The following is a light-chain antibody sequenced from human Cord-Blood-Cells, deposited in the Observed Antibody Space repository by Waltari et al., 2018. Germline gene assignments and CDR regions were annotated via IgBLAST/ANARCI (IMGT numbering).Light chain of an antibody. V-gene: IGLV3-1*01. CDR1: KLGDKY. J-gene: IGLJ2*01. CDR2: QDS. Sequence: SSELTQPHSVSVSPGQTASLTCSGDKLGDKYTCWYQQKPGQSPVLVIYQDSKRPSGLPERFSGSNSGNTATLTISGTQAMDEADYYCQAWDSSTVVFGGGTKLTVL. CDR3: QAWDSSTVV.